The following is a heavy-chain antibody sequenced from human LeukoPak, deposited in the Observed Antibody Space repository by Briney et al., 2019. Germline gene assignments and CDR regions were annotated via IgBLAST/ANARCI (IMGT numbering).Heavy chain of an antibody. Sequence: GGSLRLSCAASGFSFTNYAMSWVRQAAGKGLEWVSAISGSGGNTYYADSVKGRFTISRDNSKNTLYLQMNSLRAEDTAVYYCARAYLWDNYFDYWGQGTLVTVSS. CDR3: ARAYLWDNYFDY. D-gene: IGHD1-26*01. CDR2: ISGSGGNT. V-gene: IGHV3-23*01. J-gene: IGHJ4*02. CDR1: GFSFTNYA.